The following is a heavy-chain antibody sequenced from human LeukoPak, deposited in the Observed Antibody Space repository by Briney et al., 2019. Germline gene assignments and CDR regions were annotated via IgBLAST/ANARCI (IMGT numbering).Heavy chain of an antibody. CDR1: GFTFSSYA. CDR3: AKGPPGSSSWYGDFQH. Sequence: GGSLRLSCAASGFTFSSYAMSWVRQAPGKGLEWVSAISGSGGSTYYADSVKGRFTISRGNSKNTLYLQMNSLRAEDTAVYYCAKGPPGSSSWYGDFQHWGQGTLVTVSS. D-gene: IGHD6-13*01. V-gene: IGHV3-23*01. J-gene: IGHJ1*01. CDR2: ISGSGGST.